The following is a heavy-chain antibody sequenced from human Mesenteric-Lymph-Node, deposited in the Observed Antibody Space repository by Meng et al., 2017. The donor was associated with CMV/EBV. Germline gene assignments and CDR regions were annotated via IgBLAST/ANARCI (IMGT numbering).Heavy chain of an antibody. CDR2: TYYRSKWYN. D-gene: IGHD2-2*01. CDR1: GDSVSRNSDA. CDR3: ARGSSNRNAYDC. J-gene: IGHJ4*02. V-gene: IGHV6-1*01. Sequence: SQTLSLTCDISGDSVSRNSDAWHWIRQSPSRGLEWLGRTYYRSKWYNDYAESVKSRITINPDTSKNQFSLQLNSVTPEDTAVYYCARGSSNRNAYDCWGQGTLVTVSS.